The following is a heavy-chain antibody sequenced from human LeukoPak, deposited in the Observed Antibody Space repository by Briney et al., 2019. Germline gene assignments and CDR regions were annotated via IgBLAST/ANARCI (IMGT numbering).Heavy chain of an antibody. D-gene: IGHD4-17*01. V-gene: IGHV3-30-3*01. J-gene: IGHJ5*02. CDR1: GFTFSNAY. Sequence: PGGSLRLSCAASGFTFSNAYMNWVRQAPGKGLEWVAVISYDGSNKYYADSVKGRFTISRDNSKNTLYLQMNSLRVEDTAVYYCARGPYGRQNWFDPWGQGTLVTVSS. CDR2: ISYDGSNK. CDR3: ARGPYGRQNWFDP.